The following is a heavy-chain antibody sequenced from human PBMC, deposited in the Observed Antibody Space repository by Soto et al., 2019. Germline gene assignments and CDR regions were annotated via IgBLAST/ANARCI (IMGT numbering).Heavy chain of an antibody. CDR3: ARTFANSDFWSGYPPNGYWFDP. J-gene: IGHJ5*02. CDR1: NSSVTGGSYY. V-gene: IGHV4-61*01. D-gene: IGHD3-3*01. Sequence: PSETLSLTCTVSNSSVTGGSYYWSWIRQPPGKGLEWIGYIYYSGTTNYNPSLKSRVTISLDTSRNLFSLKLTSVTAADSAVYYCARTFANSDFWSGYPPNGYWFDPWGQGTLVTVSS. CDR2: IYYSGTT.